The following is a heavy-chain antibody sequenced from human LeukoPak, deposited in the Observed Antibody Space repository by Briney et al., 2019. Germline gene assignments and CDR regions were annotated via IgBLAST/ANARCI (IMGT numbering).Heavy chain of an antibody. CDR2: IYYSGST. CDR1: GDSISNSYY. V-gene: IGHV4-59*01. CDR3: ARTGSGSFYYYYYMDV. D-gene: IGHD3-10*01. Sequence: SETLSLTCYVSGDSISNSYYWGWIRQPPGKGLEWIGYIYYSGSTNYNPSLKSRVTISVDTSKNQFSLKLSSVTAADTAVYYCARTGSGSFYYYYYMDVWGKGTTVTISS. J-gene: IGHJ6*03.